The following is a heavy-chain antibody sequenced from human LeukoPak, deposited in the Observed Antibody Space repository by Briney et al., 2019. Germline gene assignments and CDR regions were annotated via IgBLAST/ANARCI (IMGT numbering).Heavy chain of an antibody. CDR3: ARGGYQFEH. D-gene: IGHD3-16*02. Sequence: PGGSLRLSCAASGFTFSSYAMSWVRQAPGKGLEWIGSIRSTGDGGTTEYAASVKGRFVISREDSKSIAYLQMDSLESEDTAVYYCARGGYQFEHWGQGTLVTVSS. V-gene: IGHV3-49*04. J-gene: IGHJ1*01. CDR2: IRSTGDGGTT. CDR1: GFTFSSYA.